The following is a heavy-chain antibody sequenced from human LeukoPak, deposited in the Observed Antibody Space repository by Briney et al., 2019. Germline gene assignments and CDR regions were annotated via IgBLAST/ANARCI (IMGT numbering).Heavy chain of an antibody. Sequence: PSQTLSLTCTVSGASIRGSITSGTYYWNWIRQPAGKGLEWIGRMYNSGTTINYNPSLKSRVTISVDTSKNQFSLNVTSVTAADTAVYYCARLTNRVDSWGQGTLVTVSS. CDR2: MYNSGTT. CDR1: GASIRGSITSGTYY. D-gene: IGHD1-14*01. J-gene: IGHJ4*02. CDR3: ARLTNRVDS. V-gene: IGHV4-61*02.